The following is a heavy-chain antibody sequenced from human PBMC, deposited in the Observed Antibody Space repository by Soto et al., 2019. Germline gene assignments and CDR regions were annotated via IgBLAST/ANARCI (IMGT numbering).Heavy chain of an antibody. V-gene: IGHV3-23*01. Sequence: HPGGSLRLSCAASGFTFSSYAMSWVRQAPGKGLEWVSAISGSGGSTYYADSVKGRFTISRHNAKNTLYLQMNSLRAEYTAVYYYAKFFAPREFFDWPLLWYFTYWGRGTLVPVSS. J-gene: IGHJ4*02. CDR1: GFTFSSYA. D-gene: IGHD3-9*01. CDR3: AKFFAPREFFDWPLLWYFTY. CDR2: ISGSGGST.